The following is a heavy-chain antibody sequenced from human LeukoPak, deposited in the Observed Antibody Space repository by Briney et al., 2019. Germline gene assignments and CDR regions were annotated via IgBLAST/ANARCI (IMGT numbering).Heavy chain of an antibody. J-gene: IGHJ4*02. Sequence: SETLSLTCTVSGGSISSYYWSWIRQPPGKGLEWIGYIYYSGSTNYNPSLKSRVTISVDTSKNQFSLKLSSVTAADTAVYYCARQGSGSYYDYWGQGTLVTVSS. D-gene: IGHD3-10*01. CDR1: GGSISSYY. CDR3: ARQGSGSYYDY. V-gene: IGHV4-59*08. CDR2: IYYSGST.